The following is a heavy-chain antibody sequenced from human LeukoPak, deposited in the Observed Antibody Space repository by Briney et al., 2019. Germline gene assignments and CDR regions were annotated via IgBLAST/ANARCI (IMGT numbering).Heavy chain of an antibody. CDR1: GFTFSSYA. V-gene: IGHV3-23*01. J-gene: IGHJ4*02. CDR3: AKTIAAAGLGNY. D-gene: IGHD6-13*01. CDR2: ISGSGGST. Sequence: PGGSLRLSCAASGFTFSSYAMSWVRQAPGKGLEWVSAISGSGGSTYYADSVKGRFTISRDNSKNALYLQMNSLRAEDTAVYYCAKTIAAAGLGNYWGQGTLVTVSS.